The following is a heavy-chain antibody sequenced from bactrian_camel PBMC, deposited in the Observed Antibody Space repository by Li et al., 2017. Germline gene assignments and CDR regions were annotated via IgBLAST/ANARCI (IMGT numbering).Heavy chain of an antibody. Sequence: VQLVESGGGSVQAGGSLRLSCDASAMANIGYTIELACMAWFRQAPGREREGIASIDSDDGMRYADSVTGRFTISKDNAKNTLYLEMNSLKPEDTAMYYCAARGTQTYCSFGLLEDSYNYWGQGTQVTVS. V-gene: IGHV3S42*01. D-gene: IGHD2*01. CDR1: AMANIGYT. CDR3: AARGTQTYCSFGLLEDSYNY. J-gene: IGHJ4*01. CDR2: IDSDDGM.